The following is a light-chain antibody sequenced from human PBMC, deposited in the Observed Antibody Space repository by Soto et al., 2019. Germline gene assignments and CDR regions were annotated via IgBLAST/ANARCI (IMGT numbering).Light chain of an antibody. CDR1: SSDVGSYNL. Sequence: QSALTQPASVSGSPGQSIAISCTGTSSDVGSYNLVSWYQQHPGKAPKLMIYEDTKRPSGVSDRFSGSKSGNTASLTISGLQAEDEADYYCCSYATCSTYVFGTGTKLTVL. CDR2: EDT. V-gene: IGLV2-23*01. J-gene: IGLJ1*01. CDR3: CSYATCSTYV.